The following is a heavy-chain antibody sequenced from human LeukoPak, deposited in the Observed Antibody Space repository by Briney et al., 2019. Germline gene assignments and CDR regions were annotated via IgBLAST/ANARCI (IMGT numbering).Heavy chain of an antibody. V-gene: IGHV1-2*02. J-gene: IGHJ4*02. CDR1: GYTFTGYY. CDR2: INPNSGGT. Sequence: ASVKVSCKASGYTFTGYYIHWVRQAPGQGLEWMGWINPNSGGTKYAQKFQGRVTMTRDTSISTAYMELSRLRSDDTAVYYCARGGYGSGSYYTNYWGQGTLVTVSS. CDR3: ARGGYGSGSYYTNY. D-gene: IGHD3-10*01.